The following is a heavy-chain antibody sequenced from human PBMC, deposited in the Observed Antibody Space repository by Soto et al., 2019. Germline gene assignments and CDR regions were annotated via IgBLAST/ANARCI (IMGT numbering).Heavy chain of an antibody. Sequence: GGSLRLSCAASGFTFSSYSMNWVRQAPGKGLEWVSSISSSSSYIYYADSVKGRFTISRDNAKNSLYLQMNSLRAEDTAVYYCAREGTIFGVAIDAFDIWGQGTMVTVSS. CDR2: ISSSSSYI. CDR1: GFTFSSYS. J-gene: IGHJ3*02. CDR3: AREGTIFGVAIDAFDI. D-gene: IGHD3-3*01. V-gene: IGHV3-21*01.